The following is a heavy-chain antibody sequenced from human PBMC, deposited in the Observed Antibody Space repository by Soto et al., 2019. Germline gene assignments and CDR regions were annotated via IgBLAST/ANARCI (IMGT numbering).Heavy chain of an antibody. D-gene: IGHD3-3*01. CDR3: ARDIWSGPRLYGMDV. J-gene: IGHJ6*02. CDR1: GYTFTSYY. Sequence: ASVKVSCKASGYTFTSYYMHWVRQAPGQGLEWMGIINPSGGSTSYAQKFQGRVTMTRDTSTSTVYMELSSLRSEYMAVYYCARDIWSGPRLYGMDVWGQGTTVTVSS. CDR2: INPSGGST. V-gene: IGHV1-46*01.